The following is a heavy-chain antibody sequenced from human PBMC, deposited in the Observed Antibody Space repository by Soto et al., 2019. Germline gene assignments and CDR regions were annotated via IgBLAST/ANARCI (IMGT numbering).Heavy chain of an antibody. J-gene: IGHJ6*02. CDR2: IYYSGST. V-gene: IGHV4-59*01. CDR1: GGSISSYY. CDR3: ARASHYYDFWSGYQPRYYYYGIDV. D-gene: IGHD3-3*01. Sequence: SETLSLTCTVSGGSISSYYWSWIRQPPGKGLEWIGYIYYSGSTDYNPSLKSRVTISVDTSKNQFSLKLSSVTAADTAVYYCARASHYYDFWSGYQPRYYYYGIDVWGQGTTVTVSS.